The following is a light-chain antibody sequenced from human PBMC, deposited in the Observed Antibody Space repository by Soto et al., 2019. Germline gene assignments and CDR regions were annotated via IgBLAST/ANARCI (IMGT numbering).Light chain of an antibody. CDR3: QQRSNWRRT. V-gene: IGKV3-11*01. CDR1: QSVSSY. J-gene: IGKJ4*01. CDR2: AAY. Sequence: EIVLTQSPATLSLSPGERATLSCRASQSVSSYLAWFQQKPGQAPRLLIYAAYNRATGIPARFSGSGSGTDFTLTISSLEPEDFAVYYCQQRSNWRRTFGGGTKVEIK.